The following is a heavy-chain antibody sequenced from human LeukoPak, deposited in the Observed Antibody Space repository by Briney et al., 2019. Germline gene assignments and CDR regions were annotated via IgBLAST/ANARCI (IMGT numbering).Heavy chain of an antibody. Sequence: GGSLRPSCAASGFTVSSNYMSWVRQAPGKGLEWVSVIYSGGSTYYADSVKGRFTISRDNSKNTLYLQMNSLRVEDTAVYYCAREGTKTGGHWFGPWGQGTLVTVSS. D-gene: IGHD3-16*01. J-gene: IGHJ5*02. CDR2: IYSGGST. V-gene: IGHV3-66*01. CDR1: GFTVSSNY. CDR3: AREGTKTGGHWFGP.